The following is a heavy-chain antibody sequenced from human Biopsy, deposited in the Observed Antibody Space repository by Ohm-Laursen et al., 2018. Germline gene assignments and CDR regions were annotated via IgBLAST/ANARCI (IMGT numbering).Heavy chain of an antibody. V-gene: IGHV4-59*08. CDR2: IYYSGST. D-gene: IGHD2-2*01. Sequence: SDTLSLTCSVSGYSMSTYYWSWIRQPPGKGLEWIGYIYYSGSTNYNPSPKSRVTISVDMSKNQFSLKLTSVAAADTAVYYCARHRGGMPSSGNWFDHWGQGTLVIVSS. CDR1: GYSMSTYY. J-gene: IGHJ5*02. CDR3: ARHRGGMPSSGNWFDH.